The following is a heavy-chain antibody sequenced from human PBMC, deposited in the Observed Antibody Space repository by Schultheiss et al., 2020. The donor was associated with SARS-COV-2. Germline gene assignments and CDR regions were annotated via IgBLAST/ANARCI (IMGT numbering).Heavy chain of an antibody. J-gene: IGHJ6*02. CDR3: ARGWYDSSGYYYVVPYWYYYYGMDV. V-gene: IGHV3-30*03. Sequence: GGSLRLSCEASGISFANTWMTWVRQAPGKGLEWVAVISYDGSNKYYADSVKGRFTISRDNSKNTLYLQMNSLRDEDTAVYYCARGWYDSSGYYYVVPYWYYYYGMDVWGQGTTVTVSS. D-gene: IGHD3-22*01. CDR2: ISYDGSNK. CDR1: GISFANTW.